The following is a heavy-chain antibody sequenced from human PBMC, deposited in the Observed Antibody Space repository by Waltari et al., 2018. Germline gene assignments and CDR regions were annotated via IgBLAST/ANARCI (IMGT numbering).Heavy chain of an antibody. CDR3: ARGGQRYYGSGSYSPFVY. D-gene: IGHD3-10*01. CDR1: GGSFSGYY. Sequence: QVQLQQWGAGLLKPSETLSLTCAVYGGSFSGYYWSWISQPPGTGLEWIGEINHSGSTNYNPSLKSRVTISVDTSKNQFSLKLSSVTAADTAVYYCARGGQRYYGSGSYSPFVYWGQGTLVTVSS. V-gene: IGHV4-34*01. J-gene: IGHJ4*02. CDR2: INHSGST.